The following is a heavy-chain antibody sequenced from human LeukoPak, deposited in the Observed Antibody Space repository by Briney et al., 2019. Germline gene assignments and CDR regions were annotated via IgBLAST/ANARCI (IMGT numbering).Heavy chain of an antibody. J-gene: IGHJ6*03. CDR2: IVVGSGNT. CDR3: ARFGGYSYGYKNYYYYYYMDV. V-gene: IGHV1-58*02. Sequence: ASVKVSCKASGFTFTSSAMQWVRQARGQRLEWIGWIVVGSGNTNYAQKFQERVTITRDMSTSTAYMELSRLRSDDTAVYYCARFGGYSYGYKNYYYYYYMDVWGKGTTVTVSS. D-gene: IGHD5-18*01. CDR1: GFTFTSSA.